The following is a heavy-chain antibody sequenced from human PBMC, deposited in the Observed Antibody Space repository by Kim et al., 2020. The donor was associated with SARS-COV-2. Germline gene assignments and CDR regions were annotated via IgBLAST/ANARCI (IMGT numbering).Heavy chain of an antibody. D-gene: IGHD3-10*01. J-gene: IGHJ4*02. Sequence: GGSLRLSCAASGFTFDDYTMHWVRQAPGKGLEWVSLISWDGGSTYYADSVKGRFTISRDNSKNSLYLQMNSLRTEDTALYYCAKDREKYYYGSGSSPFDYWGQGTLVTVSS. CDR2: ISWDGGST. CDR1: GFTFDDYT. V-gene: IGHV3-43*01. CDR3: AKDREKYYYGSGSSPFDY.